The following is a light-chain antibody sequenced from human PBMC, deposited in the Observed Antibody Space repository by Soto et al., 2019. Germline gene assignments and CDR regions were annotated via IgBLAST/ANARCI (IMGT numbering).Light chain of an antibody. J-gene: IGKJ1*01. CDR1: QSISSR. CDR2: DAS. Sequence: DIQMTQSPSTLSASVGDRVTITCRASQSISSRLAWYQQKPGKAPKLLIYDASSLESGVPSRFSGSGSGTEFTLTISSVQPDDFATYYGQQYRTFGQGTKVEIK. V-gene: IGKV1-5*01. CDR3: QQYRT.